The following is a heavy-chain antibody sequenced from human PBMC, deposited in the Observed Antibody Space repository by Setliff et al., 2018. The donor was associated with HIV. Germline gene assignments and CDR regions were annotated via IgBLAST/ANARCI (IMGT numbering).Heavy chain of an antibody. D-gene: IGHD3-16*01. CDR1: GLTFSNAW. J-gene: IGHJ1*01. CDR3: TGLFLGF. V-gene: IGHV3-15*01. CDR2: VKSKADGGTI. Sequence: PGGSLRLSCAASGLTFSNAWMIWVRQAPGKGLEWVGRVKSKADGGTIDYAAPVKGRFTISRDDSKNTLFLQMDNLKTEDTAIYYCTGLFLGFWGQGTPVTVSS.